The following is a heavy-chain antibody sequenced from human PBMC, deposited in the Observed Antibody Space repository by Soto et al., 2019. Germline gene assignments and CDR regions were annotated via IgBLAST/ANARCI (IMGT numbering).Heavy chain of an antibody. J-gene: IGHJ3*02. V-gene: IGHV3-23*01. CDR2: ISGSGGST. CDR1: GFTFRKYA. Sequence: EVQLLESGGGLAQPGGSLRLPCAASGFTFRKYAMTWVRQAPGKGLEWVSAISGSGGSTHYADSVKGRFTISRDNSRNTLYVQMHSLRAEDTAIYYCANRGGNGDNTGAFDIWGQGTMVTVSS. D-gene: IGHD4-17*01. CDR3: ANRGGNGDNTGAFDI.